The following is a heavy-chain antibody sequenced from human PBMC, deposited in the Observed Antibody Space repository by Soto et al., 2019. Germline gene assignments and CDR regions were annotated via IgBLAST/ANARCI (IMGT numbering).Heavy chain of an antibody. J-gene: IGHJ5*02. D-gene: IGHD6-13*01. CDR1: GYTFTSYY. CDR2: INTSGGST. Sequence: QVQLVQSGAEVKKPGASVKVSCKASGYTFTSYYMHWVRQAPGQGLEWVGIINTSGGSTSYAQKFQGRVTMTRDTSTSTVYMELSSLRSEGTAVYYCARAPGYSSSWFRFDPWGQGTLVTVSS. CDR3: ARAPGYSSSWFRFDP. V-gene: IGHV1-46*01.